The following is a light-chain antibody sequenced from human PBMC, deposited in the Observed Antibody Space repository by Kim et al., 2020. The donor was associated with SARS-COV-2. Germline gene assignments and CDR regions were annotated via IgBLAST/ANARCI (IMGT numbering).Light chain of an antibody. V-gene: IGLV10-54*01. J-gene: IGLJ3*02. CDR3: SAWDTSLGVWV. Sequence: QTATLTCTGTPPKAGRGGVACLHLHPGHPPTLRSYRHNNRPSGISDRVPASRSVNTASLTIIGLQPEDEADYYCSAWDTSLGVWVFGGGTQLTVL. CDR2: RHN. CDR1: PPKAGRGG.